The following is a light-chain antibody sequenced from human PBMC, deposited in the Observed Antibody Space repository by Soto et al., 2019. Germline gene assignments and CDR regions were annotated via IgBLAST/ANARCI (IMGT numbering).Light chain of an antibody. V-gene: IGLV2-14*01. J-gene: IGLJ1*01. CDR3: TSYTSNSTLV. CDR2: DVS. Sequence: QSALTQPASVSGSPGQSITISCIGTSSDIGGYNYVSWYQQHPGKAPKLMIYDVSNRPSGVSNRFSGSKSGNTASLTISGLQAEDEADFYCTSYTSNSTLVFGTGTKVTVL. CDR1: SSDIGGYNY.